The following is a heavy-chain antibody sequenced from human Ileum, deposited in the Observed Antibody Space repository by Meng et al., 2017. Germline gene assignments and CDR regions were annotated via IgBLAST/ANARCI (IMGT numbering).Heavy chain of an antibody. CDR2: LGAHDYDT. J-gene: IGHJ4*02. V-gene: IGHV1-18*01. CDR3: ARGTPGRSYSDY. Sequence: VYLAQSGAEVKKPGPSVQVSCKSSDYTFTGYGVSWVRQAPGQGLEWMAWLGAHDYDTSHAPKFQGRVTVTADRPTATAYMELRSLRSDDTAVYYCARGTPGRSYSDYWGQGTLVTVSS. CDR1: DYTFTGYG. D-gene: IGHD3-10*01.